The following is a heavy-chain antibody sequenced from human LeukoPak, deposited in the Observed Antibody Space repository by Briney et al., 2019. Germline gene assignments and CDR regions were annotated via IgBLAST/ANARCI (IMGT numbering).Heavy chain of an antibody. Sequence: GGSLRLSCAASGFTFSSYVMSWVRQAPGKGLAWVSAISGSGDSTDYADSVKGRFTVSRDNSKNTLSLQMNSLGAEDTAVYYCAKGGLGAAAGNFDYWGQGTLVTVSS. CDR2: ISGSGDST. V-gene: IGHV3-23*01. CDR3: AKGGLGAAAGNFDY. D-gene: IGHD6-13*01. J-gene: IGHJ4*02. CDR1: GFTFSSYV.